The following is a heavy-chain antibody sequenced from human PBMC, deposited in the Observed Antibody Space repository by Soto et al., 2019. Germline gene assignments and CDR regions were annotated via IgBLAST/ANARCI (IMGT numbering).Heavy chain of an antibody. CDR3: TMVDAYVTPSPQDV. Sequence: QVQLVQSGAEVKNPGASVKVSCKASGYRFTSYGIGWVRQAPGQGLEWMGWINAYNGNTNYAQNLQGRVTLTTDTPTSTAYMELRSLRSNDTAVYYCTMVDAYVTPSPQDVWGQGTTVTVSS. V-gene: IGHV1-18*01. D-gene: IGHD2-8*01. CDR2: INAYNGNT. J-gene: IGHJ6*02. CDR1: GYRFTSYG.